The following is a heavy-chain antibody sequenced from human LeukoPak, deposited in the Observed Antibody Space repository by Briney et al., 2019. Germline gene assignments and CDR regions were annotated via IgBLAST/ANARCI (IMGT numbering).Heavy chain of an antibody. V-gene: IGHV1-8*01. CDR2: MNPNSGNT. D-gene: IGHD3-22*01. CDR3: ARIDSSGSYYYYGMDV. CDR1: GYTFTSYD. Sequence: ALVKVSCKASGYTFTSYDINWVRQATGQGLEWMGWMNPNSGNTGYAQKFQGRVTMTRNTSISTAYMELSSLRSEDTAVYYCARIDSSGSYYYYGMDVWGQGTTVTVSS. J-gene: IGHJ6*02.